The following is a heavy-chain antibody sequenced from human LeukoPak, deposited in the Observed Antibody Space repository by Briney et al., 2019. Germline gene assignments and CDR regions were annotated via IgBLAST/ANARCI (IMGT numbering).Heavy chain of an antibody. V-gene: IGHV3-11*01. Sequence: GGSLRLSCAASGFTFSDYYMNWIRQAPGKGLEWVSYISSSGSTINYADSVKGRFTISRDNAKNSLYLQMNSLRAEDTAVYYCAKDLGSGSYFDYWGQGTLVTVSS. CDR1: GFTFSDYY. J-gene: IGHJ4*02. CDR3: AKDLGSGSYFDY. CDR2: ISSSGSTI. D-gene: IGHD1-26*01.